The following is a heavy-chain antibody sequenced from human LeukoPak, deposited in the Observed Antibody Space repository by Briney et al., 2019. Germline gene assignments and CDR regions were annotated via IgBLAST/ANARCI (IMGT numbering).Heavy chain of an antibody. CDR1: GYSISSGYY. D-gene: IGHD3-16*01. CDR2: IYHSGST. Sequence: PSETLSLTCTVSGYSISSGYYWGWIRQPPGKGLEWIGSIYHSGSTYHNPSLKSRVTISVDTSKNQFSLNLASVTAADTAVYYCARERVGTYYVDAFDIWGQGTMVTVSS. J-gene: IGHJ3*02. V-gene: IGHV4-38-2*02. CDR3: ARERVGTYYVDAFDI.